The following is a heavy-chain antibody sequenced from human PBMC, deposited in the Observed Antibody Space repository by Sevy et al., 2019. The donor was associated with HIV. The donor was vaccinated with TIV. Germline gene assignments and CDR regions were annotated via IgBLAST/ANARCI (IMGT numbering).Heavy chain of an antibody. CDR3: ARVSSSWDGDFDY. J-gene: IGHJ4*02. CDR1: GFTFTDYT. CDR2: ISISSRYK. D-gene: IGHD6-13*01. Sequence: GGSLRLSCAASGFTFTDYTMNWVRQAPGKGLEWVSSISISSRYKNYADSVKGRFTISRDNAKNSLYLQMSSLRADDTAVYYCARVSSSWDGDFDYWGQGTRVTVSS. V-gene: IGHV3-21*01.